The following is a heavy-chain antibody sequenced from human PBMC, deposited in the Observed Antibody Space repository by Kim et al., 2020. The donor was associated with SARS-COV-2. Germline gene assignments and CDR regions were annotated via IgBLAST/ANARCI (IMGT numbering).Heavy chain of an antibody. CDR1: GGSFSGYY. J-gene: IGHJ4*02. V-gene: IGHV4-34*01. CDR3: ATRTMVRGVTTFDY. CDR2: INHSGST. D-gene: IGHD3-10*01. Sequence: SETLSLTCAVYGGSFSGYYWSWIRQPPGKGLEWIGEINHSGSTNYNPSLKSRVTTSVDTSKNQFSLKLSSVTAADTAVYYCATRTMVRGVTTFDYWGQGT.